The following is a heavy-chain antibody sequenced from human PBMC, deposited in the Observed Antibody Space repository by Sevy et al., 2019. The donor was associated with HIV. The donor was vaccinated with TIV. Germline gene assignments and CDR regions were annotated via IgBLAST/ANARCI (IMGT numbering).Heavy chain of an antibody. CDR3: TRAPPVRSGDDSLNGFDP. D-gene: IGHD5-12*01. V-gene: IGHV4-59*01. J-gene: IGHJ5*02. Sequence: SETLSLTCTVSSGSISSYYWSWIRQPPGKGLEYIGYIHSSGTTNYNPSLKSRVTISVDTSKNQFSLNLSSVTAADTAVYYCTRAPPVRSGDDSLNGFDPWGQGTLVTVSS. CDR2: IHSSGTT. CDR1: SGSISSYY.